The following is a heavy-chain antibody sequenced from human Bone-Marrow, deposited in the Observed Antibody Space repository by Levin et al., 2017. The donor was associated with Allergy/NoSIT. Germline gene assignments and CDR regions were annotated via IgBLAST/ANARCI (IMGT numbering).Heavy chain of an antibody. V-gene: IGHV4-31*03. CDR1: GASISSGGYY. Sequence: NSSETLSLTCTVSGASISSGGYYWTWIRQHPGKGLEWIGYIYYGNSYYNPSLKSRVTISVDTSENQFSLKVSSVTAADTAVYYCARTGYIYGSDAYDIWGQGTLVTVSS. J-gene: IGHJ3*02. CDR3: ARTGYIYGSDAYDI. D-gene: IGHD5-18*01. CDR2: IYYGNS.